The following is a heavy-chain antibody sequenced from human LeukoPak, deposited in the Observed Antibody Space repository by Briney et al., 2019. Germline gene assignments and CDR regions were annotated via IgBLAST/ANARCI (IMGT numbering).Heavy chain of an antibody. Sequence: PPGGSLRLSCAASGFTFSSYAMSWVRQAPGKGLEWVSAISGSGGSTYYADSVKGRFTISRDNSKNTLYLQMNSLRAEDTAVYYCAKGYSSSWYVGYYFDYWGQGTLVTVSS. CDR3: AKGYSSSWYVGYYFDY. D-gene: IGHD6-13*01. V-gene: IGHV3-23*01. CDR2: ISGSGGST. CDR1: GFTFSSYA. J-gene: IGHJ4*02.